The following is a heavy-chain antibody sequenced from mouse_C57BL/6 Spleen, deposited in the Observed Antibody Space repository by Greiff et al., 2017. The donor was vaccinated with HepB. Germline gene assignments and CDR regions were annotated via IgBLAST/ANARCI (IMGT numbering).Heavy chain of an antibody. D-gene: IGHD1-1*01. Sequence: VQLQQSGAELVRPGTSVKVSCKASGYAFTNYLIEWVKQRPGQGLEWIGVINPGSGGTNYNEKFKGKATLTADKSSSTAYMQLGSLTSEDSAVYFCARYYGSSYEYFDVWGTGTTVTVSS. J-gene: IGHJ1*03. CDR3: ARYYGSSYEYFDV. V-gene: IGHV1-54*01. CDR1: GYAFTNYL. CDR2: INPGSGGT.